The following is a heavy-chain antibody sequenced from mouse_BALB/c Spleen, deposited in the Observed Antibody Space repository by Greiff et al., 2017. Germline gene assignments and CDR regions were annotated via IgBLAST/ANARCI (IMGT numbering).Heavy chain of an antibody. CDR1: GFTFSSYA. V-gene: IGHV5-6-5*01. CDR2: ISSGGST. Sequence: EVQGVESGGGLVQPGGSRKLSCAASGFTFSSYAMSWVRQTPEKRLEWVASISSGGSTYYPDSVKGRFTISRDNARNILYLQMSSLRSEDTAMYYCARGGYFDYWGQGTTLTVSS. CDR3: ARGGYFDY. J-gene: IGHJ2*01.